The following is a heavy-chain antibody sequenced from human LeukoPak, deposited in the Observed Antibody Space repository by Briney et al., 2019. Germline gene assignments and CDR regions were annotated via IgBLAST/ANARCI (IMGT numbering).Heavy chain of an antibody. D-gene: IGHD2-2*01. Sequence: ASVKVSCEASGYTFTSYDINWVRQATGQGLEWMGWMNPNSGNTGYAQKFQGRVTITRNTSISTAYMELSSLRSEDTAVYYCARGVWVVPSAHPMRVYYYYYMDVWGKGTTVTVSS. CDR3: ARGVWVVPSAHPMRVYYYYYMDV. V-gene: IGHV1-8*03. J-gene: IGHJ6*03. CDR2: MNPNSGNT. CDR1: GYTFTSYD.